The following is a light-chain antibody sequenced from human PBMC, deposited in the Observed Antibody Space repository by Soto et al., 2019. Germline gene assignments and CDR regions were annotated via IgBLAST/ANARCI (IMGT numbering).Light chain of an antibody. CDR2: EVS. V-gene: IGLV2-23*02. Sequence: QSALTQPASVSGSPGQSITISCTGTSSDVGTYNLVSWYQQHPGKAPKLIIYEVSKWPSGVSNRFSGSKSGNTASLTVSGLQAEDEADYYCCSYAGSSSPVVFGGGPKVTVL. CDR1: SSDVGTYNL. CDR3: CSYAGSSSPVV. J-gene: IGLJ2*01.